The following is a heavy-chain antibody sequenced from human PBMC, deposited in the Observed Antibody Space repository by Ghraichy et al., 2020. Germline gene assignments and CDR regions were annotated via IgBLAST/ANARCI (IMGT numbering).Heavy chain of an antibody. D-gene: IGHD3-9*01. CDR1: GFIVTSNY. CDR2: IYSGCST. Sequence: GGSLRLSCAASGFIVTSNYMSWVRQAPGKGLEWVSVIYSGCSTYYADSVKGRFTISRHNSKNTLYLQMNSLRVEDTAMYYCARDKKDILTSGYFDRWGRGTLVTVSS. J-gene: IGHJ2*01. V-gene: IGHV3-53*04. CDR3: ARDKKDILTSGYFDR.